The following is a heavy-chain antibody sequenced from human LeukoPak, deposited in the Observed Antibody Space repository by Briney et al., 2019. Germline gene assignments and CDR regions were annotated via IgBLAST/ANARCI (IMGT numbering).Heavy chain of an antibody. CDR1: GFTFSSYS. D-gene: IGHD4-17*01. CDR3: AISTTVTTFLAY. V-gene: IGHV3-21*04. Sequence: GGSLRLSCAASGFTFSSYSMNWVRQAPGKGLEWAASISSSSSYIYQADSVKGRFTISRDNAKNSLYLQMNSLRAEDTALYYCAISTTVTTFLAYWGQGTLVTVSS. J-gene: IGHJ4*02. CDR2: ISSSSSYI.